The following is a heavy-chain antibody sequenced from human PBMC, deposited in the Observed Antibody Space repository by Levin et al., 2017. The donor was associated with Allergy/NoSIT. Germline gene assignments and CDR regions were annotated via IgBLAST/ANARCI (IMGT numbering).Heavy chain of an antibody. CDR2: ISSSGSTI. CDR1: GFTFSSYE. CDR3: ARHGPEPPENYDYGMDV. V-gene: IGHV3-48*03. Sequence: GGSLRLSCAASGFTFSSYEMNWVRQAPGKGLEWVSYISSSGSTIYYADSVKGRFTISRDNAKNSLYLQMNSLRAEDTAVYYCARHGPEPPENYDYGMDVWGQGTTVTVSS. J-gene: IGHJ6*02. D-gene: IGHD1-14*01.